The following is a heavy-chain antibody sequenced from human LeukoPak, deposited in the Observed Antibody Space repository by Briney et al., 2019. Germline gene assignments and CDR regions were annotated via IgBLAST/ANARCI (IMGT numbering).Heavy chain of an antibody. D-gene: IGHD5-18*01. CDR2: INPSGGST. Sequence: ASVKVSCKASGYTFTSYYMHWVRQAPGQGLEWMGIINPSGGSTSYAQKFQGRVTMTRDTSTSTVYMELSSLRSEDPAVYYCAREGDVDTATWHWFDPWGQGTLVTVSS. V-gene: IGHV1-46*01. CDR1: GYTFTSYY. CDR3: AREGDVDTATWHWFDP. J-gene: IGHJ5*02.